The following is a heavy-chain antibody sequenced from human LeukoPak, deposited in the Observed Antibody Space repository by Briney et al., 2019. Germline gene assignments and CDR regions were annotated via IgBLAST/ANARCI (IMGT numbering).Heavy chain of an antibody. CDR3: ATAGYCSGGSCSDYYYYGMDV. CDR1: GFTFSDYY. CDR2: ISSSSSYT. J-gene: IGHJ6*04. Sequence: GGSLRLSCAASGFTFSDYYMSWIRQAPGKGLEWVSYISSSSSYTNYADSVKGRFTISRDNAKNSLYMQMNSLRAEETAVYYCATAGYCSGGSCSDYYYYGMDVWGKGTTVTVSS. D-gene: IGHD2-15*01. V-gene: IGHV3-11*06.